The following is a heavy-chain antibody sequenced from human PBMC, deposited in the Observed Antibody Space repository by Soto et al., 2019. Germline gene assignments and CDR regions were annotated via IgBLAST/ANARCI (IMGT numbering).Heavy chain of an antibody. J-gene: IGHJ6*02. V-gene: IGHV4-4*02. CDR3: ARVVGGYYYGMDV. CDR2: IYHSGST. CDR1: GGSISSSNW. Sequence: QVQLQESGPGLVKPSGTLSLTCAVSGGSISSSNWWSWVRQPPGKGLEWIGGIYHSGSTNYNQSPKTRVTISVDKSKTQFPLKLSSVTAADTAVYYCARVVGGYYYGMDVWGQGTTVTVSS. D-gene: IGHD2-2*01.